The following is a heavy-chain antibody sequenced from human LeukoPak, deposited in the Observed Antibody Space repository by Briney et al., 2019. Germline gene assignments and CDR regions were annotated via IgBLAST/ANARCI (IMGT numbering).Heavy chain of an antibody. J-gene: IGHJ4*02. V-gene: IGHV4-31*03. CDR1: GGSISSGGYS. CDR2: IYYSGST. D-gene: IGHD2-15*01. CDR3: ARDFSGHDQGNY. Sequence: PSETLSLTCTVSGGSISSGGYSWSWIRQHPGKGLEWIGYIYYSGSTSYNPSLKSRVTISLDTSKNQFSLKLSSVTAADTAVYYCARDFSGHDQGNYWGQGTLVTVSS.